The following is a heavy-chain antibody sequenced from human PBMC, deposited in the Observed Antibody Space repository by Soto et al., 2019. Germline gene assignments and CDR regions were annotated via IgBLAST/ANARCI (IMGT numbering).Heavy chain of an antibody. CDR1: HGSFSGYY. J-gene: IGHJ1*01. V-gene: IGHV4-34*01. Sequence: SETLSLTCDVFHGSFSGYYWSWIRQPPGKGLEWIGEITNSGYTNYNPSLKNRVTILIDRSKNHFSLKVTSVTAADTAVYYCARGLEYFQHWGQGTLVTVSS. CDR3: ARGLEYFQH. CDR2: ITNSGYT.